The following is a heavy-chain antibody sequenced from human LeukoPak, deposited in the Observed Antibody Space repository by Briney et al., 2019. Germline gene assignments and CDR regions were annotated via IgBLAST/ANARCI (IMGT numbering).Heavy chain of an antibody. D-gene: IGHD3-22*01. V-gene: IGHV4-4*07. CDR3: ARKLTSSYYDSSGHWVDAFDI. J-gene: IGHJ3*02. CDR2: IYTSGST. Sequence: PSETLSLTCTVSGGSISSYYWSWIRQPAGKGLERIGRIYTSGSTNYNPPLKSRVTMSVDTSKNQFSLKLSSVTAADTAVYYCARKLTSSYYDSSGHWVDAFDIWGQGTMVTVSS. CDR1: GGSISSYY.